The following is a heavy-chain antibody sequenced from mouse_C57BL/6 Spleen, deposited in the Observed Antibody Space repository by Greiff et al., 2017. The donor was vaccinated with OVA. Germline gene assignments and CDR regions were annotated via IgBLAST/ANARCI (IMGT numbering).Heavy chain of an antibody. D-gene: IGHD2-4*01. CDR2: IDPETGGT. CDR3: TRRYDYWFAY. CDR1: GYTFTDYE. V-gene: IGHV1-15*01. J-gene: IGHJ3*01. Sequence: VQLQQSGAELVRPGASVTLSCKASGYTFTDYEMHWVKQTPVHGLEWIGAIDPETGGTAYNQKFKGKAILTADKSSSTAYMELRSLTSEDSAVYYCTRRYDYWFAYWGQGTLVTVSA.